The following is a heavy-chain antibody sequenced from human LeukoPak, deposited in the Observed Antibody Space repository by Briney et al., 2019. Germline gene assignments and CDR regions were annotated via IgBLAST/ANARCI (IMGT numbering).Heavy chain of an antibody. CDR1: GFTFSRYS. D-gene: IGHD6-19*01. V-gene: IGHV3-21*06. CDR3: ARSDNKQGRNQWYFDL. Sequence: GGSLRLSCAASGFTFSRYSMNWVRQAPGKGLEWVSSISSGSTYIYYADSMKGRFTISRDNAKNLLYLQMNSLRAEDTAVYYCARSDNKQGRNQWYFDLWGRGTLVTVSS. CDR2: ISSGSTYI. J-gene: IGHJ2*01.